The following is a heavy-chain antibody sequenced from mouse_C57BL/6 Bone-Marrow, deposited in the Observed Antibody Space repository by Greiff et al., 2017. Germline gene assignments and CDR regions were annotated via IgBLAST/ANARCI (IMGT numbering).Heavy chain of an antibody. Sequence: EVQVVESGGDLVKPGGSLKLSCAASGFTFSSYGMSWVRQTPDKRLEWVATISSGGSYTYSPASVKGRFTISRDNAKNNLYQQMSSLKSEDTAMYYCARQRGYYYGSSPWFAYWGQGTLVTVSA. CDR2: ISSGGSYT. D-gene: IGHD1-1*01. CDR1: GFTFSSYG. J-gene: IGHJ3*01. V-gene: IGHV5-6*01. CDR3: ARQRGYYYGSSPWFAY.